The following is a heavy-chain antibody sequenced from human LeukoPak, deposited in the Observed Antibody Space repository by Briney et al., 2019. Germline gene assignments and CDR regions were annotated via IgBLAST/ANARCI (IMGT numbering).Heavy chain of an antibody. CDR1: GFTFSSYS. D-gene: IGHD3-10*01. CDR3: GRHGDGATIEY. J-gene: IGHJ4*02. V-gene: IGHV3-48*01. CDR2: ISSSSSTI. Sequence: GGSLRLSCAASGFTFSSYSMNWVRQAPGKGLEWVSYISSSSSTIYYADSVKGRFTISRDNAKNSLYLQMNSLRAEDTAVYYCGRHGDGATIEYWGQGTLVTVSS.